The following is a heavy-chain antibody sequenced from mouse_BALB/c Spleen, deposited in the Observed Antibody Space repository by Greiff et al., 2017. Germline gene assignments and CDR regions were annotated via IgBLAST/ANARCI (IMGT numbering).Heavy chain of an antibody. V-gene: IGHV2-6-7*01. Sequence: QVQLKESGPGLVAPSQTLSITCTVSGFSLTGYGVNWVRQPPGKGLEWLGMIWGDGSTDYNSALKSRLSISKDNYKSQVFLKMNSLQTDDTARYYCARDRATRITTDAMDYWGQGTSVTGSS. CDR3: ARDRATRITTDAMDY. D-gene: IGHD2-4*01. J-gene: IGHJ4*01. CDR2: IWGDGST. CDR1: GFSLTGYG.